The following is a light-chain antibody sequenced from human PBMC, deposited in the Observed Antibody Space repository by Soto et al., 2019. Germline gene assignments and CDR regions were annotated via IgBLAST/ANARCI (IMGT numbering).Light chain of an antibody. CDR3: AAWDDSMNGVV. J-gene: IGLJ2*01. CDR2: RND. CDR1: STNIGSNT. Sequence: QSVLTQPPSASGTPGQRVTISCSGSSTNIGSNTVNWYQQLPGTAPKLLIYRNDQRPSAVPDRFSGSKSGTSASLAISELQSEDEADYYCAAWDDSMNGVVFGGGTKRTVL. V-gene: IGLV1-44*01.